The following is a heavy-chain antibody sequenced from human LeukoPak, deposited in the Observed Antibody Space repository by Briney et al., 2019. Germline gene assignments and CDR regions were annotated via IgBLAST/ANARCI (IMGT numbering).Heavy chain of an antibody. CDR2: INHSGST. J-gene: IGHJ3*02. CDR1: GGSFSGYY. Sequence: SETLSLTCAVYGGSFSGYYWSWIRQPPGKGLEWIGEINHSGSTNYNPSLKSRVTISVDTSKSQFSLKLSSVTAADTAVYYCARRQGYADDAFDIWGQGTMVTVSS. V-gene: IGHV4-34*01. CDR3: ARRQGYADDAFDI. D-gene: IGHD5-12*01.